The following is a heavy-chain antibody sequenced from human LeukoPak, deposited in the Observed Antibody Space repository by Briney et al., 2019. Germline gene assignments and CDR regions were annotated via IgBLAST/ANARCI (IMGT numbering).Heavy chain of an antibody. CDR2: ISHSGNT. J-gene: IGHJ4*02. V-gene: IGHV4-31*03. CDR1: GGSISSAPYY. D-gene: IGHD2/OR15-2a*01. Sequence: SETLSLTCTVSGGSISSAPYYWSWIRQRPGKGLEWMGYISHSGNTYYNPSLKSRLNISADTSRNQFSLKLSSVTAADTAVYYCARGPLRRGLLSYWGQGTLVTVSS. CDR3: ARGPLRRGLLSY.